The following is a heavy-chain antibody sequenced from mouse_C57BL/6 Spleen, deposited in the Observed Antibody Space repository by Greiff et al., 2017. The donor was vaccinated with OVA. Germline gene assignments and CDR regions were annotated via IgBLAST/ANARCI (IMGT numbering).Heavy chain of an antibody. Sequence: EVQGVESGGDLVKPGGSLKLSCAASGFTFSSYGMSWVRQTPDKRLEWVATISSGGSYTYYPDSVKGRFTISRDNAKNTLYLQMSSLKSEDTAMYYCARSQAPFAYWGQGTLVTVSA. D-gene: IGHD3-2*02. CDR2: ISSGGSYT. V-gene: IGHV5-6*01. CDR3: ARSQAPFAY. CDR1: GFTFSSYG. J-gene: IGHJ3*01.